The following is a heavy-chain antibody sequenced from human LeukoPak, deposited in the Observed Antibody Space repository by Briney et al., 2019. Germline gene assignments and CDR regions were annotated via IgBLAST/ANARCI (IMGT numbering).Heavy chain of an antibody. Sequence: SETLSLTCTVSGGSISYYYWSWIRQSPGKGLEWIGNIYYSGTTNYNPSLKSRVTISVDTSKTQFSLQLRSVTAADTAVYYCAREDPQTTVPEGMDVWGQGTTVTVSS. CDR1: GGSISYYY. J-gene: IGHJ6*02. CDR2: IYYSGTT. V-gene: IGHV4-59*01. D-gene: IGHD4-17*01. CDR3: AREDPQTTVPEGMDV.